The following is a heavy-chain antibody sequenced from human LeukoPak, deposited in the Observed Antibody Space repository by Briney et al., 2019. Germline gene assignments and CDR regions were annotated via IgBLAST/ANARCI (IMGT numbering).Heavy chain of an antibody. D-gene: IGHD1-26*01. V-gene: IGHV5-51*01. CDR3: ARAATPYSGSYYYYYGMDV. Sequence: GESLKISCKGSGYSFTSYWIGWVRQMPGKGLEWMGIIYPGDSDTRYSPSFQGQVTISADKSISTAYLQWSSLKASDTAMYYCARAATPYSGSYYYYYGMDVWGQGTTVTVSS. CDR2: IYPGDSDT. J-gene: IGHJ6*02. CDR1: GYSFTSYW.